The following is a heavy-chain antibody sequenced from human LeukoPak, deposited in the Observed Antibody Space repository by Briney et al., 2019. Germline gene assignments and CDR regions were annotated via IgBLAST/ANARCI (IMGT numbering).Heavy chain of an antibody. CDR3: ARMSGAGAGY. V-gene: IGHV3-21*01. CDR2: ISSSSNYL. J-gene: IGHJ4*02. Sequence: GGPLRLSCAASGFTFSSHSMNWVRPPPGKGVEWVSYISSSSNYLYYAASVKGRFTISRDNAKNSLYLQMISLGAEDAAVYYCARMSGAGAGYWGQGTLVTVSS. CDR1: GFTFSSHS. D-gene: IGHD6-19*01.